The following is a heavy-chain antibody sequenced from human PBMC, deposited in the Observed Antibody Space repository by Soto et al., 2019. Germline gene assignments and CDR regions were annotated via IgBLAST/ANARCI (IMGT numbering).Heavy chain of an antibody. CDR1: GGTFSSYT. V-gene: IGHV1-18*01. D-gene: IGHD5-12*01. J-gene: IGHJ4*02. CDR3: ARDRYGDYDFGY. Sequence: ASVKVSCKASGGTFSSYTISWVRQAPGQGLEWMGWISAYNGNTNYAQKLQGRVTMTTDTSTSTAYMELRSLRSDDTAVYYCARDRYGDYDFGYWGQGTLVTVSS. CDR2: ISAYNGNT.